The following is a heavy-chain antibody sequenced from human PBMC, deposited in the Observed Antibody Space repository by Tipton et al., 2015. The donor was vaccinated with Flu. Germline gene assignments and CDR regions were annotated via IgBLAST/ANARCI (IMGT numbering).Heavy chain of an antibody. Sequence: SLRLSCAASGFTFSDYYMSWIRQAPGKGLEWVSYISSSGSTIYYADSVKGRFTISRDNAKNSLYLQMNSLRAEDTAVYYCARDDSSSEPPEHYYYGMDVWGQGTPVTVSS. CDR2: ISSSGSTI. CDR1: GFTFSDYY. D-gene: IGHD6-6*01. CDR3: ARDDSSSEPPEHYYYGMDV. V-gene: IGHV3-11*01. J-gene: IGHJ6*02.